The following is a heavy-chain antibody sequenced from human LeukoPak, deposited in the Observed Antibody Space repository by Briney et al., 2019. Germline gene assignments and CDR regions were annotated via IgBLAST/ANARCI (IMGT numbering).Heavy chain of an antibody. D-gene: IGHD3-22*01. CDR1: GGSISSYY. CDR3: ARAGYYDSSGYSY. J-gene: IGHJ4*02. Sequence: SETLSLTCTVPGGSISSYYLSWIRQPAGKGLEWIGRIYTSGSTNYNPSLKSRVTMSVDTSKNQFSLKLSSVTAADTAVYYWARAGYYDSSGYSYWGQGTLVTVSS. V-gene: IGHV4-4*07. CDR2: IYTSGST.